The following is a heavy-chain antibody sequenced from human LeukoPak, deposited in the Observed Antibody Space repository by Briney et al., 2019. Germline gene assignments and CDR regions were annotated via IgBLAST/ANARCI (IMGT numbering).Heavy chain of an antibody. V-gene: IGHV3-30-3*01. CDR2: ISNDGDNR. Sequence: PGGSLRLSCVASGFTSGFTFSYYAMHWVRQAPGKGLEWVAFISNDGDNRYFADSVKGRFTISRDNSKNTVYLQVNSLGAEDTAVYYCADSDGYYYDVWGQGTLVTVS. J-gene: IGHJ4*02. D-gene: IGHD5-24*01. CDR3: ADSDGYYYDV. CDR1: GFTFSYYA.